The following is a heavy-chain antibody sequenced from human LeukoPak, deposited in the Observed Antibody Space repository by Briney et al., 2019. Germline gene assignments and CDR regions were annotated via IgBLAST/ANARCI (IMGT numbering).Heavy chain of an antibody. J-gene: IGHJ4*02. V-gene: IGHV4-34*01. CDR2: INHSGST. CDR3: ARSRRKGYCSGGSCYGDLDY. CDR1: GGSFSGYY. Sequence: SETLSLTCAVYGGSFSGYYRSWIRQPPGKGLEWIGEINHSGSTNYNPSLKSRVTISVDTSKNQFSLKLSSVTAADTAVYYCARSRRKGYCSGGSCYGDLDYWGQGTLVTVSS. D-gene: IGHD2-15*01.